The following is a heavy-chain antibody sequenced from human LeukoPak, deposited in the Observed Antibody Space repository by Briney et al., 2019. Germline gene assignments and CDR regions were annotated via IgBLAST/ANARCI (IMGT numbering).Heavy chain of an antibody. Sequence: GGSLRLSCAASGFTFSNYGMHWVRQAPGKGLEWVAVIWNDGSNKYYADSVKGRFTISRDNSKNTLYLQMNSLRAEDTAVYSCARASGPFDYWGQGTLVTVSS. CDR3: ARASGPFDY. CDR1: GFTFSNYG. V-gene: IGHV3-33*01. CDR2: IWNDGSNK. D-gene: IGHD3-10*01. J-gene: IGHJ4*02.